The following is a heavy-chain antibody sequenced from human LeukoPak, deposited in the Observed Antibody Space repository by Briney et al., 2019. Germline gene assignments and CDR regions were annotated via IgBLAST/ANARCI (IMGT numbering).Heavy chain of an antibody. CDR2: INHSGST. J-gene: IGHJ5*02. CDR3: ARGRQGTETTSRRLYNWFDP. CDR1: GGSFSGYY. D-gene: IGHD1-7*01. V-gene: IGHV4-34*01. Sequence: SETLSLTCAVYGGSFSGYYWSWIRQPPGKGLEWIGEINHSGSTNYNPSLKSRVTISVDTSKNQFSLKLSSVTAADTAVYYCARGRQGTETTSRRLYNWFDPWGQGTLVTVSP.